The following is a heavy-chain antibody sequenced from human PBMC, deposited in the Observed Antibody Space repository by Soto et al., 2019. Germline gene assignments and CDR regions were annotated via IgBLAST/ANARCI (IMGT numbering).Heavy chain of an antibody. CDR3: AHISSRSPYDFWSGREYYFDY. CDR1: GFSLSTSGVG. D-gene: IGHD3-3*01. Sequence: SGPTLVKPTQTLTPTCTFSGFSLSTSGVGVGWIRQPPGKALEWLALIYWDDDKRYSPTLKSRLTITKDTSKNQVVLTMTNMDPVDTATYYCAHISSRSPYDFWSGREYYFDYWGQGTLVTVSS. J-gene: IGHJ4*02. CDR2: IYWDDDK. V-gene: IGHV2-5*02.